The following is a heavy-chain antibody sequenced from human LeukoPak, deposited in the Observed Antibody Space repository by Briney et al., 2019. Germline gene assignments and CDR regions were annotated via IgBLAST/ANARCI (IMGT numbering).Heavy chain of an antibody. Sequence: GASVKVSCKASGYTFSGFYVHWVRQAPGQGLEWMGIIKVSGGRTDYAQKFQGRVTMTRDMSTSTVYMELSNLRSEDTAVYYCAREPPESYHFDYWGQGTLVTASS. D-gene: IGHD2-2*01. V-gene: IGHV1-46*01. CDR1: GYTFSGFY. J-gene: IGHJ4*02. CDR2: IKVSGGRT. CDR3: AREPPESYHFDY.